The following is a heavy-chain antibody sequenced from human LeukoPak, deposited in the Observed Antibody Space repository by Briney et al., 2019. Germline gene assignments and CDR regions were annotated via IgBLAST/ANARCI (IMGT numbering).Heavy chain of an antibody. CDR1: GFTFSSYG. CDR2: IWYDGSNK. CDR3: ARWYYYDRSGYFDY. J-gene: IGHJ4*02. D-gene: IGHD3-22*01. Sequence: GGSLRLSCAASGFTFSSYGMHWVRQAPGKGLEWVAVIWYDGSNKYNADSVKGRFTISRDNSKNTLYLQMNSLRAEDTAVYYCARWYYYDRSGYFDYWGQGTLVTVSS. V-gene: IGHV3-33*01.